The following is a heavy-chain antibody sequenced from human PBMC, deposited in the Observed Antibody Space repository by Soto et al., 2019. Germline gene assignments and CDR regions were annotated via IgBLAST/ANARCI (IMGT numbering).Heavy chain of an antibody. D-gene: IGHD3-22*01. CDR3: ARVPDYYDSSGYYHVLDY. J-gene: IGHJ4*02. Sequence: PSETLSLTCTVSGGSVSSGSYYWSWIRQPPGKGLERIGYIYYSGSTNYNPSLKSRVTISVDTSKNQFSLKLSSVTAADTAVYYCARVPDYYDSSGYYHVLDYWGQGTLVTVSS. V-gene: IGHV4-61*01. CDR2: IYYSGST. CDR1: GGSVSSGSYY.